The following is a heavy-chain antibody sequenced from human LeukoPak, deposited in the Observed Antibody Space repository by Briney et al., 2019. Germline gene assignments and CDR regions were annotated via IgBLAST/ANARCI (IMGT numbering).Heavy chain of an antibody. Sequence: SETLSLTCTVSGGSISSSSYYWGWIRQPPGKGLDWIGSIYYSGSTYYNPSLKSRVTISVDTSKNQFSLKLSSATAADTAVYYCAGIWLVLYSWFDPWGQGTLVTVSS. D-gene: IGHD6-19*01. V-gene: IGHV4-39*01. CDR1: GGSISSSSYY. CDR2: IYYSGST. CDR3: AGIWLVLYSWFDP. J-gene: IGHJ5*02.